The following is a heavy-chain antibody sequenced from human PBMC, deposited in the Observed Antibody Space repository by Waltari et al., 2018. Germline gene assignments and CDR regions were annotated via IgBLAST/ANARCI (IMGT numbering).Heavy chain of an antibody. D-gene: IGHD5-18*01. CDR2: IYYSGST. J-gene: IGHJ3*02. CDR3: ATLEGYSYGSDAFDI. V-gene: IGHV4-59*01. Sequence: IRQPPGKGLEWIGYIYYSGSTNYNPSLKSRVTISVDTSKNQFSLKLSSVTAADTAVYYCATLEGYSYGSDAFDIWGQGTMVTVSS.